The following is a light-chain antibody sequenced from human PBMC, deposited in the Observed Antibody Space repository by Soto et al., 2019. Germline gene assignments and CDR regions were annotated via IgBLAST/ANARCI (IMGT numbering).Light chain of an antibody. CDR1: QSLSSN. Sequence: EVVLTQSPATLSVSPGERVTLSCRASQSLSSNLAWFQPKPGQAPRLLIYGASTRATGIPARFSGSGSGTEFTLTISSLQSEYFVVYYCQQYNNWPRTFGQGTKVEVK. CDR2: GAS. J-gene: IGKJ1*01. V-gene: IGKV3-15*01. CDR3: QQYNNWPRT.